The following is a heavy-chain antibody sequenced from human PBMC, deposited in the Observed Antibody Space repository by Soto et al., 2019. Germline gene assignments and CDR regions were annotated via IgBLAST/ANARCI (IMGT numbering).Heavy chain of an antibody. CDR1: GFTFSSYS. J-gene: IGHJ6*02. CDR3: AREGIANYYFYGMDV. CDR2: ISSSSSTI. D-gene: IGHD6-13*01. Sequence: EVQLVESGGGLVQPGGSLRLSCAASGFTFSSYSMNWVRQTPGKGLEWVSYISSSSSTIYYADSVKGRFTSSRDNAKNSLYLQMNGLQDEDTAVYYCAREGIANYYFYGMDVWGLGTTVTVSS. V-gene: IGHV3-48*02.